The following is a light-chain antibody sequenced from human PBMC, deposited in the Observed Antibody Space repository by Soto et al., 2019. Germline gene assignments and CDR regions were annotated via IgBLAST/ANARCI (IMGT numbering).Light chain of an antibody. CDR2: WAS. V-gene: IGKV4-1*01. Sequence: DIVMTQSPDSLAVSLGERATINCKSSQSLLYSSNNKDYLAWYQQKPGQPPKLLFYWASTPESGVPDRFSGSGSGTDFTLTISSLQAEDVAVYYCQQYYTIPWTFGQGTKVEIK. CDR1: QSLLYSSNNKDY. CDR3: QQYYTIPWT. J-gene: IGKJ1*01.